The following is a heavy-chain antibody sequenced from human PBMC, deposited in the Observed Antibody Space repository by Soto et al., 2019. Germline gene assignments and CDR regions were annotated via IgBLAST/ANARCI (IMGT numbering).Heavy chain of an antibody. CDR1: GFTFSGSI. J-gene: IGHJ4*02. Sequence: GSLRLSCAASGFTFSGSIMHWVRQASGKGLEWVGRIRIKANNYATSYAASVKGRFTISRDDSKNTAYLQTNSLKTEDTAVYYCTRQPGDYFDSWGQGALVTDSS. V-gene: IGHV3-73*01. CDR3: TRQPGDYFDS. CDR2: IRIKANNYAT. D-gene: IGHD3-10*01.